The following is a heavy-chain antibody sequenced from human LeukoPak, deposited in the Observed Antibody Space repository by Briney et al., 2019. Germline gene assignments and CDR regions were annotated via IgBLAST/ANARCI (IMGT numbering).Heavy chain of an antibody. Sequence: SETLSLTCTVSGGSISSSSYYWGWIRQPPGKGLEWIGSIYYSGSTYYNPSLKSRVTISVDTSKNQFSLKLSSVTAADTAVYYCARLIGDRYYFDYWGQGTLVTVSS. J-gene: IGHJ4*02. CDR2: IYYSGST. V-gene: IGHV4-39*07. CDR3: ARLIGDRYYFDY. D-gene: IGHD4-17*01. CDR1: GGSISSSSYY.